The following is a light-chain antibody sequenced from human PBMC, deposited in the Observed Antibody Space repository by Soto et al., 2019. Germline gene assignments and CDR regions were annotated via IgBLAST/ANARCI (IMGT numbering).Light chain of an antibody. J-gene: IGKJ5*01. CDR1: QSVSIY. CDR3: QQRSNWPPIT. V-gene: IGKV3-11*01. CDR2: DAS. Sequence: EIVLTQSPVTLSLSPVERATLSCRASQSVSIYLAWYQQKPGQAPRLLIYDASNRATGIPARFSGGGSGTDFTLTIDNLEPEDFAIYYCQQRSNWPPITFGQGTRLEIK.